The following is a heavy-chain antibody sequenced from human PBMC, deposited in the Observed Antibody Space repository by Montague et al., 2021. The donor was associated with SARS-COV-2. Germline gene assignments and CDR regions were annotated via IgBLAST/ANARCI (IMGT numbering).Heavy chain of an antibody. Sequence: PALVKPTQTLTLTCTFSGFLLSTSGMCVSWIRQPPGKALEWLALIDWDDDKYYSTSLKTRLTISKNTSKNQVVLTMTNMDPVDTATYYCARDILTGYLYGMDVWGQGTTVTVSS. J-gene: IGHJ6*02. CDR3: ARDILTGYLYGMDV. D-gene: IGHD3-9*01. V-gene: IGHV2-70*01. CDR2: IDWDDDK. CDR1: GFLLSTSGMC.